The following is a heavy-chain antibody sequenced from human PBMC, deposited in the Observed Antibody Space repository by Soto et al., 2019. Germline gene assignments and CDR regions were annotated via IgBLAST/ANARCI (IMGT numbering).Heavy chain of an antibody. CDR2: ISSNGGST. CDR3: VKDGDHYDILTGYYYYYYGMDV. J-gene: IGHJ6*02. V-gene: IGHV3-64D*08. Sequence: PGGSMRVSCSASGFTFSSYARHWVRKATGKGLEYVSAISSNGGSTYYADSVKGRFTISRDNSKNTLYLQMSSLRAEDTAVYYCVKDGDHYDILTGYYYYYYGMDVWGQGTTVTVSS. D-gene: IGHD3-9*01. CDR1: GFTFSSYA.